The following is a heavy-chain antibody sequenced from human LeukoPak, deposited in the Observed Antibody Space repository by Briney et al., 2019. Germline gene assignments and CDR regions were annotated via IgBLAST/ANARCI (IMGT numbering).Heavy chain of an antibody. V-gene: IGHV4-59*01. CDR3: ARGISTVIKDYYYYYMDV. CDR2: IYYSGST. Sequence: SETPSLTCTVSGGSISSYYWSWIRQPPGKGLEWIGYIYYSGSTNCNPSLKSRVTISVDTSKNQFSLKLSSVTAADTAVYYCARGISTVIKDYYYYYMDVWGKGTTVTVSS. D-gene: IGHD4-17*01. J-gene: IGHJ6*03. CDR1: GGSISSYY.